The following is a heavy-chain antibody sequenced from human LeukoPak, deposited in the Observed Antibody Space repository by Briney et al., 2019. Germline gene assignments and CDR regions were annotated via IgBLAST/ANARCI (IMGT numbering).Heavy chain of an antibody. CDR3: TANGDNSDF. CDR2: IRNKASTYAT. Sequence: PGGSLRLSCAASGFSLTDSSVHWVRQASGKGLEWLGRIRNKASTYATAYAASVRGRFTISRDDSKHTAYLQMNSLKTDDTAMYYCTANGDNSDFWGQETLVTVSS. V-gene: IGHV3-73*01. J-gene: IGHJ4*02. D-gene: IGHD2-21*02. CDR1: GFSLTDSS.